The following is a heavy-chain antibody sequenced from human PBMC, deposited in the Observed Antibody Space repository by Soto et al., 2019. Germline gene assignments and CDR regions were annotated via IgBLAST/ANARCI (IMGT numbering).Heavy chain of an antibody. CDR2: IDGSAVGT. V-gene: IGHV3-23*01. D-gene: IGHD5-12*01. Sequence: EVQLLESGGGLVQPGGSLRLSCAASGFKFYSYAMNWVRQAPGKGLEWVSGIDGSAVGTYYADSVKGRFAISRDNSGNTLYLQMHSLRVEDTAVYYCAKGGAWINDKIDHWGQGTLVTVSS. J-gene: IGHJ4*02. CDR1: GFKFYSYA. CDR3: AKGGAWINDKIDH.